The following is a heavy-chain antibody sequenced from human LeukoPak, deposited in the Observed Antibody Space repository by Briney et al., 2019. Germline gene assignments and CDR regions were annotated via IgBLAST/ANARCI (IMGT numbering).Heavy chain of an antibody. CDR3: AREGQGFGELSYYGMDV. J-gene: IGHJ6*02. D-gene: IGHD3-10*01. V-gene: IGHV1-2*04. Sequence: GASVKVSCKASGYTFTGYYMHWVRQAPGQGLEWMGWINPNSGGTNYAQKFQGWVTMTRDTSISTAYMELSRLRSDDTAVYYCAREGQGFGELSYYGMDVWGQGTTVTVSS. CDR1: GYTFTGYY. CDR2: INPNSGGT.